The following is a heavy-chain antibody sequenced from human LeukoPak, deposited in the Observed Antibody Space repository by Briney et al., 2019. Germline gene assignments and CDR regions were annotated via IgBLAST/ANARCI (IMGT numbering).Heavy chain of an antibody. CDR2: IYPGDSDT. CDR1: GYSFTSYW. V-gene: IGHV5-51*01. J-gene: IGHJ6*02. CDR3: ARQAHCSSTSCYAGSFDYYYYGMDV. D-gene: IGHD2-2*01. Sequence: GESLKISCKGSGYSFTSYWIGWVRQMPGKGLEWMGIIYPGDSDTRYSPSFQGQVTISADKSISTAYLQWSSLKASDTAVYYCARQAHCSSTSCYAGSFDYYYYGMDVWGQGTTVTVSS.